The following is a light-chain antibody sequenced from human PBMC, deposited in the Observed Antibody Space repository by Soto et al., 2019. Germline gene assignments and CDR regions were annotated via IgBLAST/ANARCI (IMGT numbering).Light chain of an antibody. CDR3: QQYVDSPYT. CDR2: GAS. J-gene: IGKJ2*01. V-gene: IGKV3-20*01. CDR1: QSVGSD. Sequence: EIVLTQSPGTLSLSPGERATLSCRASQSVGSDLAWYQQKPGQAPRLLIYGASSRATGIPDRISGSGSGTDFTLTISRREPQDFALYYCQQYVDSPYTFGQGNKLETK.